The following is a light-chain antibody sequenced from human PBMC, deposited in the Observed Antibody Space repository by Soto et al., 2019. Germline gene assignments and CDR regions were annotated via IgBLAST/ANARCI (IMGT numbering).Light chain of an antibody. CDR2: GAS. J-gene: IGKJ2*02. CDR3: QQYDNWPPCT. V-gene: IGKV3-15*01. Sequence: EIMMTQSPATLSVSLGERVTLSCRASQNIRTNLAWYQQKPGQAPSLLVYGASTRAPGSPARFSGSRSGTEFTLTISSLQSEDSAVYYCQQYDNWPPCTFGQGTKLEVK. CDR1: QNIRTN.